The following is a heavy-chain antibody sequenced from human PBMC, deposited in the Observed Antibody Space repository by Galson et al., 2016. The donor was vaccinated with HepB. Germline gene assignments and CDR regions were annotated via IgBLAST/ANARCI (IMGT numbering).Heavy chain of an antibody. V-gene: IGHV3-64D*06. CDR2: VSSNGGST. CDR1: GFTFSSYA. CDR3: VRMGQWVVRSYNYYYGMDF. J-gene: IGHJ6*02. D-gene: IGHD6-19*01. Sequence: SLRLSCAASGFTFSSYAMHWVRQAPGKGLEHVSAVSSNGGSTYYADSVKGRFTISRDISKNTLYLQMSSLRVEETAVYYCVRMGQWVVRSYNYYYGMDFWGQGTTVTVSS.